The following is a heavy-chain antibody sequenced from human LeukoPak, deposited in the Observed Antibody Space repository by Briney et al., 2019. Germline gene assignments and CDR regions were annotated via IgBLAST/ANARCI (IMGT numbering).Heavy chain of an antibody. D-gene: IGHD3-22*01. Sequence: PSETLSLTCTVSGGSFSGYYWSWIRQPPGKGLECIGYIYYIGSTNYSPSFESRVTISLDTSKNQFSLKLTSVTAADTAVYFCARLSNRDSSGYYWGFEYWGQGTLVTVSS. CDR2: IYYIGST. CDR3: ARLSNRDSSGYYWGFEY. V-gene: IGHV4-59*08. CDR1: GGSFSGYY. J-gene: IGHJ4*02.